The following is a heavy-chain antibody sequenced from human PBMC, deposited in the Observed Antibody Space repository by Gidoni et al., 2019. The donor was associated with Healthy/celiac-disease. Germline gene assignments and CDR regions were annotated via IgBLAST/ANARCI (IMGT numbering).Heavy chain of an antibody. J-gene: IGHJ5*02. V-gene: IGHV3-21*01. CDR1: GFTFSSSS. CDR3: ASLPRITMIVA. CDR2: ISSSSSYI. Sequence: EVQLVESGGGLVKPGGSLRLSCAASGFTFSSSSMNWVRQAPGKGLEWVSSISSSSSYIYYADSVKGRFTISRDNAKNSLYLQMNSLRAEDTAVYYCASLPRITMIVAWGQGTLVTVSS. D-gene: IGHD3-22*01.